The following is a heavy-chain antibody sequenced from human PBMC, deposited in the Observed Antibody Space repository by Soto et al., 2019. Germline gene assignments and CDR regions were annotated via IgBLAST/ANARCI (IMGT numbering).Heavy chain of an antibody. J-gene: IGHJ3*02. CDR1: GFTFSSYS. Sequence: GGSLRLSCAASGFTFSSYSMNWVRQAPGKGLEWVSYISSSSTIYYADSVKGRFTISRDNAKNSLYLQMNSLRAEDTAVYYCARDDLYGDGDAFDIWGQGTMVTVSS. CDR2: ISSSSTI. V-gene: IGHV3-48*01. D-gene: IGHD4-17*01. CDR3: ARDDLYGDGDAFDI.